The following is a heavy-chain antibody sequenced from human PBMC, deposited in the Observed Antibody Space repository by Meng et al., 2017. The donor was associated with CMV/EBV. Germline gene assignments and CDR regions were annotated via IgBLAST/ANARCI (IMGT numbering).Heavy chain of an antibody. CDR1: GYTFTGYY. D-gene: IGHD3-10*01. CDR3: ARDRHMVRGVIGRREGMDV. V-gene: IGHV1-2*02. J-gene: IGHJ6*02. CDR2: INPNSGGT. Sequence: ASVKVSCKASGYTFTGYYMHWVRQAPGQGLEWMGWINPNSGGTNYAQKFQGRVTMTRDTSISTAYMELRRLRSDDTAVYYCARDRHMVRGVIGRREGMDVWGQGTTVTVSS.